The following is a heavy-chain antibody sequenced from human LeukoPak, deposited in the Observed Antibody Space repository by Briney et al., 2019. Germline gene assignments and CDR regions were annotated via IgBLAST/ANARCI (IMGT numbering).Heavy chain of an antibody. Sequence: SGGSLRLSCAASGFTFSNYAMSWVRQAPGKGLEWVSAITGSGGDTYYADSVKGRFTISRDNSKNTLFLQMNSLRAEDTAVYYCAKDHGSGSYHFDYWGQGTLVTVSS. CDR3: AKDHGSGSYHFDY. CDR2: ITGSGGDT. CDR1: GFTFSNYA. V-gene: IGHV3-23*01. D-gene: IGHD3-10*01. J-gene: IGHJ4*02.